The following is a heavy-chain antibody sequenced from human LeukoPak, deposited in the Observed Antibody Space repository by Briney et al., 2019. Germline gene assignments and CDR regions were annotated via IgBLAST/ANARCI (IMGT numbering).Heavy chain of an antibody. Sequence: GGSLRLSCAASGFTFSSYWMSWVRQAPGKGLEWVANIKQDGSEKYYVDSVKGRFTISRDNAKNSLYLQMNSLRAEDTAVYYCAKDKGVVRGATGDYWGQGTLVTVSS. V-gene: IGHV3-7*01. J-gene: IGHJ4*01. CDR2: IKQDGSEK. CDR3: AKDKGVVRGATGDY. D-gene: IGHD3-10*01. CDR1: GFTFSSYW.